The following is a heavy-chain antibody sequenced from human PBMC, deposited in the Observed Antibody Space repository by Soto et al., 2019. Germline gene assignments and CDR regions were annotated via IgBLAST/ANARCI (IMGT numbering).Heavy chain of an antibody. CDR3: ARDAGSSSWYFAFDI. CDR2: ISSSSSYI. Sequence: GGSLRLSCAASGFTFSSYSMNWVRQAPGKGLEWVSSISSSSSYIYYADSVKGRFTISRDNAKNSLYLQMNSLRAEDTAVYYCARDAGSSSWYFAFDIWGQGTMVTVSS. V-gene: IGHV3-21*01. J-gene: IGHJ3*02. D-gene: IGHD6-13*01. CDR1: GFTFSSYS.